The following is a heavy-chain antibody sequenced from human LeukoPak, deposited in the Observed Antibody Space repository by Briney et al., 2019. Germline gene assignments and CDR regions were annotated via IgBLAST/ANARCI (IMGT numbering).Heavy chain of an antibody. Sequence: PGGSLRLSSAASGFTFSSYAMHWVRQAPGKGLEWVAVISYDGSNKYYADSVKGRFTISRDNSKNTLYLQMNSLRAEDTAVYYCARWAIWGQGTMVTVSS. D-gene: IGHD6-13*01. V-gene: IGHV3-30-3*01. CDR3: ARWAI. CDR1: GFTFSSYA. CDR2: ISYDGSNK. J-gene: IGHJ3*02.